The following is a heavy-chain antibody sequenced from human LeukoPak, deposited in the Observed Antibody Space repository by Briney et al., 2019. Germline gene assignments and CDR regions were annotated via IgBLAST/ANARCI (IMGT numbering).Heavy chain of an antibody. Sequence: GGSLRLSCETSRFPFSAYDMHWVRQAPGKGLEWVSAFGSAGDTYYPGAVRGRFTISRDYAKNSLYPQMNSLRTGDTAVYFCVRGALPGDNWYFDLWGRGTLVTVAS. CDR2: FGSAGDT. V-gene: IGHV3-13*01. CDR1: RFPFSAYD. J-gene: IGHJ2*01. CDR3: VRGALPGDNWYFDL.